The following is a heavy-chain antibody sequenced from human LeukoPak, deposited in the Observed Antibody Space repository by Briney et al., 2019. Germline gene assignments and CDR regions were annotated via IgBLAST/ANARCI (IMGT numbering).Heavy chain of an antibody. D-gene: IGHD4-17*01. V-gene: IGHV1-69*04. Sequence: SVKVSCKASGGTFSSYAISWVRQAPGQGREWMGRIIPIFGIANYAQKFQGRVTITADKSTSTAYMELSSLRSEDTAVYYCARAATVTSKTFDYWGQGTLVTVSS. CDR1: GGTFSSYA. CDR3: ARAATVTSKTFDY. J-gene: IGHJ4*02. CDR2: IIPIFGIA.